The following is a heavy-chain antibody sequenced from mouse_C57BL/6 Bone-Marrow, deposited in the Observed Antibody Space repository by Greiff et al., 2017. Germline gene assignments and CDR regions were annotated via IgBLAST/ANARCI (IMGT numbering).Heavy chain of an antibody. CDR3: ARNYYGSSSYWYFDV. D-gene: IGHD1-1*01. V-gene: IGHV1-59*01. J-gene: IGHJ1*03. CDR2: IDPSDSYT. Sequence: VQLQQPGAELVRPGTSVKLSCKASGNTFTSYWMHWVKQRPGQGLEWIGVIDPSDSYTNYNQKFKGKATLTVDTSSSTAYMQLSSLTSEDSAVYYCARNYYGSSSYWYFDVWGTGTTVTASS. CDR1: GNTFTSYW.